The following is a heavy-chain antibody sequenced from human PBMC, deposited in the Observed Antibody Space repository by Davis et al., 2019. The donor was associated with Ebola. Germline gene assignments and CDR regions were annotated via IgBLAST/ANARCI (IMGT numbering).Heavy chain of an antibody. Sequence: MPSETLSLTCDVSGGSLTGHYWSWIRQAPGKGLEWIGEISHHNGDTNYNPSLRSRVAISVDSSKNQISLKINSVTAADTATYYCARTTKTNIEDSGLGYNSFDSWGQGVLVSVSS. CDR2: ISHHNGDT. V-gene: IGHV4-34*01. J-gene: IGHJ5*01. CDR3: ARTTKTNIEDSGLGYNSFDS. CDR1: GGSLTGHY. D-gene: IGHD4-17*01.